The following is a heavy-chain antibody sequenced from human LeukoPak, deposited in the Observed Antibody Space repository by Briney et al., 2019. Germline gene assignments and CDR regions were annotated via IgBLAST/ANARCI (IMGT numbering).Heavy chain of an antibody. V-gene: IGHV6-1*01. CDR1: GDSVSSNNAA. D-gene: IGHD6-19*01. Sequence: SQTLSLTCSISGDSVSSNNAAWNWIRQSPSRGLEWVGRTYYRSKWCNDYAVSVKSRISINPDTSKNQFSLQLNSVTPEDTAVYYCARDTQYGSGWPYYFDYWGQGTLVTVSS. CDR3: ARDTQYGSGWPYYFDY. J-gene: IGHJ4*02. CDR2: TYYRSKWCN.